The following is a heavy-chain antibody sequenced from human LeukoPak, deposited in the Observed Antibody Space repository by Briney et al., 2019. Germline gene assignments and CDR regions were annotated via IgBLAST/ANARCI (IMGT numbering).Heavy chain of an antibody. D-gene: IGHD6-13*01. J-gene: IGHJ4*02. Sequence: SGTLSLTCAVSGGSISSNNWWGWVRQPPGKGLEWIGEIYHSGSPNYNPSLKSRVTISVDKSRNHFSLNLSSVTAADTAVYYCARVNINSWHSCDYWGQGTLVTVSS. CDR3: ARVNINSWHSCDY. V-gene: IGHV4-4*02. CDR1: GGSISSNNW. CDR2: IYHSGSP.